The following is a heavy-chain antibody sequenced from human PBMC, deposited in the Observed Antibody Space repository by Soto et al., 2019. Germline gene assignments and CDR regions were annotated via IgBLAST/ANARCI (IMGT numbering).Heavy chain of an antibody. D-gene: IGHD2-15*01. V-gene: IGHV3-33*03. J-gene: IGHJ4*02. CDR3: ARWGCSGTNCNLNQRSFDL. CDR2: IWYDGSNK. CDR1: GFIFNEYG. Sequence: GGSLRLSCAASGFIFNEYGMHWVRQAPGKGLEWVAVIWYDGSNKYYADSVKGRFTFSRDNSKNTMSLQMNSLRAEDTAVYYCARWGCSGTNCNLNQRSFDLWGQGTLVTVSS.